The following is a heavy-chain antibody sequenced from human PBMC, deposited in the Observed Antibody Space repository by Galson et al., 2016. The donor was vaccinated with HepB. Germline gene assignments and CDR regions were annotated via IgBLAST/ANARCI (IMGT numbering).Heavy chain of an antibody. V-gene: IGHV4-39*01. CDR2: IYYSGST. CDR3: AASPPEYPPFEIDY. CDR1: SSSSYY. Sequence: SSSSYYWGWIRQPPGKGLEWIGSIYYSGSTYYNPSLKSRVTIFVDTSKNQFSLKLSSVTAADTAVYYCAASPPEYPPFEIDYWGQGTLATVSS. D-gene: IGHD1-14*01. J-gene: IGHJ4*02.